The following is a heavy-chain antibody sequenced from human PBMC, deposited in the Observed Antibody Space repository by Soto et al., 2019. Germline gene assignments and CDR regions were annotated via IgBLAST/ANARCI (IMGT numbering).Heavy chain of an antibody. Sequence: QVQLVQSGAEVKKPGSSVKVSCKASGGTFSSYTISWVRQAPGQGLEWMGRIIPILGIANYAQKFQGRVTITADKYTRTAYMELSSLRSEDTAVYYCARDRITIVRGANDAFDIWGQGTMVTVSS. CDR3: ARDRITIVRGANDAFDI. CDR2: IIPILGIA. J-gene: IGHJ3*02. D-gene: IGHD3-10*01. CDR1: GGTFSSYT. V-gene: IGHV1-69*08.